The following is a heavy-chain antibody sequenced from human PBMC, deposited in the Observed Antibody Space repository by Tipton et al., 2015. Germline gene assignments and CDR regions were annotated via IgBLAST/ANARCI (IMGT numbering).Heavy chain of an antibody. J-gene: IGHJ4*02. V-gene: IGHV4-38-2*01. D-gene: IGHD3-10*01. Sequence: TLSLTCDVSGYSISSGYYWGWIRQPPGKGLEWIGSIFHRGDTNYNPSLKSRVTISLVTSKNQFSLKLNSVTAADTAVYYCARGLLLWFGMSDYWGRGTLVTVSP. CDR2: IFHRGDT. CDR1: GYSISSGYY. CDR3: ARGLLLWFGMSDY.